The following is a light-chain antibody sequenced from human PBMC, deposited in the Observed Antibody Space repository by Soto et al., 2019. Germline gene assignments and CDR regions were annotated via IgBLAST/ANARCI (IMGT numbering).Light chain of an antibody. CDR1: QSISTW. CDR3: QQYSTPWT. J-gene: IGKJ1*01. CDR2: DAS. V-gene: IGKV1-5*01. Sequence: DIQMTQSPSTLSASVGDRVTITCRASQSISTWLAWYQQEPGEPPKLLIYDASSLQSGVPSRFSGSGSGTEFTLTISRLQPDDFATYYCQQYSTPWTFGQGTKMEIK.